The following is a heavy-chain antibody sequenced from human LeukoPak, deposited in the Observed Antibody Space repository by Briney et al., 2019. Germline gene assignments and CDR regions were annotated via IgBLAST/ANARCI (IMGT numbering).Heavy chain of an antibody. CDR2: ISGSSSTI. D-gene: IGHD1-26*01. V-gene: IGHV3-48*02. J-gene: IGHJ4*02. CDR1: GFTFSSYS. CDR3: ASGESYYLEN. Sequence: GGSLRLSCAASGFTFSSYSMNWVRQAPGKGLEWVSYISGSSSTIYYADSVKGRFTISRDNAKNSLYLQMNSLRDEDTAVYYCASGESYYLENWGQGTLVTVSS.